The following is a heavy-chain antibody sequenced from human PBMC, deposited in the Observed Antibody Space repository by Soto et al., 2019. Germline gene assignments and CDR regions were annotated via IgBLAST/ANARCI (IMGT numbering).Heavy chain of an antibody. CDR3: ARGWPAVYYYYGMDV. Sequence: PSETLSLTCTVSGGSISSGDYYWNWIRQPPGKGLEWIGYIYYSGSTYYNASLKSRVTISIDTSKNQFSLKLSSVTAADTAVYYCARGWPAVYYYYGMDVWGQGTTVTVSS. CDR2: IYYSGST. CDR1: GGSISSGDYY. J-gene: IGHJ6*02. D-gene: IGHD2-15*01. V-gene: IGHV4-30-4*01.